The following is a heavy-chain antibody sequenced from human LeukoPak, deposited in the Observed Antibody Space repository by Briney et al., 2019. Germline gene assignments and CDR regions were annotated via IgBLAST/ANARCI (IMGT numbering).Heavy chain of an antibody. Sequence: SETLSLTCTVSGGSIGTYSWNWIRQPPGKGLEWIGYIYYSGSTNYNPSLKSRVTISVDTSKNQFSLKLSSVTAADTAVYYCARRAVANWFDPWGQGTLVTVSS. D-gene: IGHD6-19*01. J-gene: IGHJ5*02. CDR1: GGSIGTYS. CDR3: ARRAVANWFDP. CDR2: IYYSGST. V-gene: IGHV4-59*08.